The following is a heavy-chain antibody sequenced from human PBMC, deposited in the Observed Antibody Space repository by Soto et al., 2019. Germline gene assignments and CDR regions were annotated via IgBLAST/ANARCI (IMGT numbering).Heavy chain of an antibody. CDR1: GFTFSSYA. CDR2: ISYDGSNK. CDR3: AREWEPAANYYGMDV. V-gene: IGHV3-30-3*01. Sequence: QVQLVESGGGVVQPGRSLRLSCAASGFTFSSYAMHWVRQAPGKGLEWVAVISYDGSNKYYADSAKGRFTISRDNSKNTLYLQMNSLRAEDTAVYYCAREWEPAANYYGMDVWGQGTTVTVSS. D-gene: IGHD2-2*01. J-gene: IGHJ6*02.